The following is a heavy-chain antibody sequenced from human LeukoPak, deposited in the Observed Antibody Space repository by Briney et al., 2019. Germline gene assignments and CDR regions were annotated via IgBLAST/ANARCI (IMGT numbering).Heavy chain of an antibody. CDR3: ARDVSGKDDL. D-gene: IGHD1-26*01. V-gene: IGHV3-74*01. J-gene: IGHJ5*02. CDR2: IDEDGSTT. CDR1: GFTFSKYW. Sequence: GGSLRLSCAASGFTFSKYWFHWVRQAPGKGPVWVSRIDEDGSTTNYADAVRGRFAISRDNAKSTLYLLMNSLRPEDTAVYYCARDVSGKDDLWGQGTPVTVSS.